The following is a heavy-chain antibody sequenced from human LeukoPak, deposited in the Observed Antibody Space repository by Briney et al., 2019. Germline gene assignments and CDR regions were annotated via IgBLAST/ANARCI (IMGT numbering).Heavy chain of an antibody. Sequence: SVKVSCKASGGTFSSYAISWVRQAPGQGLEWMGRIIPIFGIANYAQKFQGRVTITADKSTSTAYMELSSLRSEDTAVYYCATLGGNNSSFDAFDFWGQGTMVTVS. D-gene: IGHD4-23*01. CDR2: IIPIFGIA. CDR3: ATLGGNNSSFDAFDF. V-gene: IGHV1-69*04. CDR1: GGTFSSYA. J-gene: IGHJ3*01.